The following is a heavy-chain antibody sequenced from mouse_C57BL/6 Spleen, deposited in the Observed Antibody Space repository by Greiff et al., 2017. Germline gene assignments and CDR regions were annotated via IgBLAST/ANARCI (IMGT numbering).Heavy chain of an antibody. Sequence: VQLQQSGAELVKPGASVKLSCTASGFNIKDYYMHWVKQRTEQGLEWIGRIDPEDGGTKYAPKFQGKATITADTSSNTAYLQLSSLTSEDTAVYYCARCSSFSWYFDVGGTGTTVTVAS. D-gene: IGHD1-1*01. V-gene: IGHV14-2*01. CDR2: IDPEDGGT. CDR1: GFNIKDYY. J-gene: IGHJ1*03. CDR3: ARCSSFSWYFDV.